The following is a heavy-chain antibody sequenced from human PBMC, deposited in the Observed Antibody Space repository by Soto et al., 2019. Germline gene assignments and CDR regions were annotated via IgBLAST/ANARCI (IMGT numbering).Heavy chain of an antibody. V-gene: IGHV3-23*01. CDR3: GKGRYSSGWNYFDY. CDR2: ISGGGDAT. D-gene: IGHD6-19*01. J-gene: IGHJ4*02. CDR1: GFTFSSYA. Sequence: EVQLLESGGGLVQPGGSLRLSCAASGFTFSSYAMSWVRQAPGKGLEWVSTISGGGDATYYADSVKGRFTISRDNSKNTLYLQMNSLRAEATAVYYCGKGRYSSGWNYFDYWGQGPLVTVSS.